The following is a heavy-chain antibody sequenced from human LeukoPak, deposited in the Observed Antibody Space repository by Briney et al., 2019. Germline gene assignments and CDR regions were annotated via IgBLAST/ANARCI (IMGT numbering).Heavy chain of an antibody. Sequence: ASVTVSRKASVYTFTTSVMHWVRQAPGQGLEWMGWINAGNGKTKCLQRFQGRVTIARDTSASKVYMDLRSLKTEDTAVYYCARHFRGVGGYDAYDIWGQGTLVTVS. CDR3: ARHFRGVGGYDAYDI. V-gene: IGHV1-3*01. CDR1: VYTFTTSV. CDR2: INAGNGKT. J-gene: IGHJ3*02. D-gene: IGHD3-10*01.